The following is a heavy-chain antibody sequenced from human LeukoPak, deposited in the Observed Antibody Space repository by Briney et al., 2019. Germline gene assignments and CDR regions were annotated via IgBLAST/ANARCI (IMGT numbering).Heavy chain of an antibody. J-gene: IGHJ3*02. CDR2: ISYDGSNK. CDR3: ARDRLLWFGELLPDAFDI. Sequence: GGSLRLSCAASGFTFSSYVMHWVRQAPGKGLEWVAVISYDGSNKYYADSVKGRFTISRDNSKNTLYLQMNSLRAEDTAVYYCARDRLLWFGELLPDAFDIWGQGTMVTVSS. D-gene: IGHD3-10*01. CDR1: GFTFSSYV. V-gene: IGHV3-30-3*01.